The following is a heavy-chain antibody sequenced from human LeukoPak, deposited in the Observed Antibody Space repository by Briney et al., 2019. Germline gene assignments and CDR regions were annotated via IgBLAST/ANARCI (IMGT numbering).Heavy chain of an antibody. D-gene: IGHD1-26*01. CDR2: IYYSGST. J-gene: IGHJ4*02. CDR3: ARAERGSYEILNY. V-gene: IGHV4-61*05. Sequence: PSETLSLTCTVSGGSISSSSYYWGWIRQPPGKGLEWIGYIYYSGSTNYNPSLKSRVTISVDTSKTQFSLKLSSVTAADTAVYYCARAERGSYEILNYWGQGTLVTVSS. CDR1: GGSISSSSYY.